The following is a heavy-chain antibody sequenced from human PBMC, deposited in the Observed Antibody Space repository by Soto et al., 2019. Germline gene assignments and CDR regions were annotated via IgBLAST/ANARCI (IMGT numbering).Heavy chain of an antibody. CDR3: GDPPSAF. Sequence: QVQLQESGPGLVKPSGTLSLTCAVSGDSISSSRWWTWVRQPPGKGLEWIGEIYHNGNTNYTTSLKSRVTISVDKSKNQFSLKLNSVTAVDTAIYYCGDPPSAFWGQGTLVTVSS. J-gene: IGHJ4*02. CDR1: GDSISSSRW. V-gene: IGHV4-4*02. D-gene: IGHD6-19*01. CDR2: IYHNGNT.